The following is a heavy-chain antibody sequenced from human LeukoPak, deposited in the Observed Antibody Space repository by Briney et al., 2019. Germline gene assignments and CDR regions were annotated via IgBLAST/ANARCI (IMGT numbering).Heavy chain of an antibody. Sequence: PGGSLRLSCAASGFTFSSYAMHWVRQAPGKGLGWVAVISYDGSNKYYADSVKGRFTISRDNSKNTLCLQMNSLRAEDTAVYYCARDLTSYDKFDYWGQGTLVTVSS. V-gene: IGHV3-30-3*01. CDR1: GFTFSSYA. CDR2: ISYDGSNK. J-gene: IGHJ4*02. CDR3: ARDLTSYDKFDY. D-gene: IGHD3-22*01.